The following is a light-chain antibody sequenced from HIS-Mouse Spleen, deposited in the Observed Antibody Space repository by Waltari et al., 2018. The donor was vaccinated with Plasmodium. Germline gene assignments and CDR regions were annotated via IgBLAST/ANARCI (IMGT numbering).Light chain of an antibody. CDR1: SSDVGGYNY. V-gene: IGLV2-8*01. CDR2: GVS. CDR3: SSYAGSNNLV. J-gene: IGLJ2*01. Sequence: QSALTQPPSASGSPGQSVPTSCPGTSSDVGGYNYVSWYQQHPGKAPKLMIYGVSKRPSGVPDRFSGSKSGNTASLTVSGLQAEDEADYYCSSYAGSNNLVFGGGTKLTVL.